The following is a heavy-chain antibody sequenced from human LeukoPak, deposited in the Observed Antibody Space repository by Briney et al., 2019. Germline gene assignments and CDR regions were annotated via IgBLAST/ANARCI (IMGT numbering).Heavy chain of an antibody. V-gene: IGHV4-39*01. CDR1: GFTFSSYE. Sequence: MAGGSLRLSCAASGFTFSSYEMNWVRQPPGKGLEWIGSIYYSGSTYYNPSLKSRVTISVDTSKNQFSLKLSSVTAADTAVYYCARVANIVVVPAAIPFDYWGQGTLVTVSS. D-gene: IGHD2-2*02. CDR2: IYYSGST. CDR3: ARVANIVVVPAAIPFDY. J-gene: IGHJ4*02.